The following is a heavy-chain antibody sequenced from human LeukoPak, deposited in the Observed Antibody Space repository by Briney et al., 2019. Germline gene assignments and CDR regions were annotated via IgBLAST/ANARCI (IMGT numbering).Heavy chain of an antibody. V-gene: IGHV3-30*04. Sequence: PGGSLRLSCAASGFTFSSYAMHWVRQAPAKGLEGVAVISYDGSSKYYADSVKGRFTISRDNSKNTLYLQMNSLRAEDTAVYYCARSYYDILTALYFDYWGQGTLVTVSS. CDR3: ARSYYDILTALYFDY. D-gene: IGHD3-9*01. J-gene: IGHJ4*02. CDR1: GFTFSSYA. CDR2: ISYDGSSK.